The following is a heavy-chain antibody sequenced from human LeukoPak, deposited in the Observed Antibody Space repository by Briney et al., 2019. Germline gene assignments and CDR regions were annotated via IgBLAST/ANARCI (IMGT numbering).Heavy chain of an antibody. CDR3: ARVVGYDFWSGLNYGMDV. CDR2: IYYSGST. CDR1: GGSISSGGYY. V-gene: IGHV4-61*08. D-gene: IGHD3-3*01. J-gene: IGHJ6*02. Sequence: SETLSLTCTVSGGSISSGGYYWSWIRQPPGKGLEWIGYIYYSGSTNYNPSLKSRVTISVDTSKNQFSLKLSSVTAADTAVYYCARVVGYDFWSGLNYGMDVWGQGTTVTVSS.